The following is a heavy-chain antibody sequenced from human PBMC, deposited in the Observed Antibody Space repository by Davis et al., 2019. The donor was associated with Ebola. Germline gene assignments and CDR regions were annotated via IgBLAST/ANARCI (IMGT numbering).Heavy chain of an antibody. V-gene: IGHV1-2*02. Sequence: ASVKVSCKASGYTFTSYGISWVRQAPGQGLEWMGWINPNSGGTNYAQKFQGRVTMTRDTSISTAYMELSRLRSDDTAVYYCARQDYGSGTYYYYYMDVWGKGTTVTVSS. CDR1: GYTFTSYG. CDR2: INPNSGGT. J-gene: IGHJ6*03. D-gene: IGHD3-10*01. CDR3: ARQDYGSGTYYYYYMDV.